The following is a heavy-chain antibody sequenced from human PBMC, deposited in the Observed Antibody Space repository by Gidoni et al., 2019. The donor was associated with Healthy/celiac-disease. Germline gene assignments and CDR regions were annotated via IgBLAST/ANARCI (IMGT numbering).Heavy chain of an antibody. D-gene: IGHD5-12*01. CDR3: ARHMATINRSTYSKFDP. J-gene: IGHJ5*02. CDR1: GGSISSSSYY. Sequence: QLQLQESGPGLVKPSETLSLTCTVPGGSISSSSYYWGWIRQPPGKGLEWIGSIYYSGSTYYNPSLKSRVTISVDTSKNQFSLKLSSVTAADTAVYYCARHMATINRSTYSKFDPWGQGTLVTVSS. CDR2: IYYSGST. V-gene: IGHV4-39*01.